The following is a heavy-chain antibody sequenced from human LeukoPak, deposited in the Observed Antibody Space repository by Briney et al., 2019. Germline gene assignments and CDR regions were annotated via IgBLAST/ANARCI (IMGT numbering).Heavy chain of an antibody. CDR1: GFTFGNHW. J-gene: IGHJ4*02. CDR3: ARGATWGCYDSSPPDY. CDR2: IKQDGSEK. Sequence: GGSLRLSCAASGFTFGNHWMSWVRQAPGKGLEWVANIKQDGSEKYCVDSVKGRFTISRDNAKNSLSLQMNSLRAEDTAVYYCARGATWGCYDSSPPDYWGQGTLVTVSS. D-gene: IGHD3-22*01. V-gene: IGHV3-7*01.